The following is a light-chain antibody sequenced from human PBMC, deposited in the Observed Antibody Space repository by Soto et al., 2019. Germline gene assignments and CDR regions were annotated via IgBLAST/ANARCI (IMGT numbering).Light chain of an antibody. CDR2: DAS. V-gene: IGKV3-20*01. CDR1: ESASTNY. Sequence: EIVLTQSPAPLFLSPGERATLPCRASESASTNYLARYQRKPGQAPRPLIYDASARAPGIPDRFSGSGSATDFALTISRLEPEDFAVYYCQQYGSSPTFGQGTNLVIK. J-gene: IGKJ2*01. CDR3: QQYGSSPT.